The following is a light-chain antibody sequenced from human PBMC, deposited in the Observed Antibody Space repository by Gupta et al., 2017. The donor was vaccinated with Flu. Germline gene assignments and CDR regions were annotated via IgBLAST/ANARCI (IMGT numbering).Light chain of an antibody. J-gene: IGLJ2*01. CDR3: SAYITTTLVVA. CDR1: SSDVGGYDD. V-gene: IGLV2-14*03. CDR2: DVT. Sequence: SALPQHASVSGSPAQSITISCTGISSDVGGYDDVSWYQQHPGKAPKLMIYDVTNRPSGVSNRFSGSKSGNTAALTITGLQAEDEADYYCSAYITTTLVVAFGGGTKLTVL.